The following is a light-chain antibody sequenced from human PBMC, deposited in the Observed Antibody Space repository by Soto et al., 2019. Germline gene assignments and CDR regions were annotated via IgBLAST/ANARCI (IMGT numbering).Light chain of an antibody. V-gene: IGKV3-20*01. Sequence: EIVLTQSPGTLSLSPGERATLSCRTSQSVKRNYLAWYQQKPGQAPRLFIYGASSRAAGIPDRFSGVGSGTDFTLTISRLEPDDFAVYYCQKYDSSHWTFGQGTNVEVK. CDR1: QSVKRNY. CDR3: QKYDSSHWT. CDR2: GAS. J-gene: IGKJ1*01.